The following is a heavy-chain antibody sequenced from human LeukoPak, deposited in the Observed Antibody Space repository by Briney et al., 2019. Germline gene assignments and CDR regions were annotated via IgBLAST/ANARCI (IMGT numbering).Heavy chain of an antibody. Sequence: SSETLSLTCTGSGGPISIYYWSWIRQPPGKGLEWIGYIYYSGRTNYNPSLKSRVTISVDTYKNQFSLKLRSVTAADRAVYYCARGLQWELLGAFDIWGQGTMVSVSS. J-gene: IGHJ3*02. CDR1: GGPISIYY. D-gene: IGHD1-26*01. CDR2: IYYSGRT. CDR3: ARGLQWELLGAFDI. V-gene: IGHV4-59*01.